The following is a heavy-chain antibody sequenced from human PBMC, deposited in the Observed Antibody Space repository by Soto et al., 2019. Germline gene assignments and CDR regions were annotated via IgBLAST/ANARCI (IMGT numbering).Heavy chain of an antibody. V-gene: IGHV3-30*03. CDR2: ISYDGSLQ. D-gene: IGHD3-10*01. CDR3: VSDRGYVDAAGPDT. CDR1: GFAFSSYG. J-gene: IGHJ5*02. Sequence: QAQLVESGGGVVQPGRSLRLSCAASGFAFSSYGMQWVRQAPGTGLEWVAVISYDGSLQHYADSVKGRFTISRDNSKNMVLLQISSLRAEDTAVYYCVSDRGYVDAAGPDTWGQGTLVSVSS.